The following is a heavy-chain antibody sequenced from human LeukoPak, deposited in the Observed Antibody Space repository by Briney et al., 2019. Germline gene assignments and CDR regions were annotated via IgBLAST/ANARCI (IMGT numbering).Heavy chain of an antibody. Sequence: SETLSLTCTVSGGSVSSGSYYWSWIRQPPGKGLEWIGYIYYSGSTNYNPSLKSRVTISVDTSKNQSSLKLSSVTAADTAVYYCARGDMTSDAFDIWGQGTMVTVSS. CDR3: ARGDMTSDAFDI. CDR2: IYYSGST. D-gene: IGHD2-15*01. V-gene: IGHV4-61*01. J-gene: IGHJ3*02. CDR1: GGSVSSGSYY.